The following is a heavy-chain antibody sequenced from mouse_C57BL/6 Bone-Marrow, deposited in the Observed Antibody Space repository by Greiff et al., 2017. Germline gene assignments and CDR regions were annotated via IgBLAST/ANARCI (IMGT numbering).Heavy chain of an antibody. CDR3: SSNYYGSSYDY. J-gene: IGHJ2*01. CDR1: GFTFSSYG. D-gene: IGHD1-1*01. V-gene: IGHV5-6*01. CDR2: ISSGGSYT. Sequence: EVHLVESGGDLVKPGGSLKLSCAASGFTFSSYGMSWVRQTPDKRLEWVATISSGGSYTYYPNSVKGRITISRDNAKNTRYLQLSSLKSEDTAMYYCSSNYYGSSYDYWGQGTTLTVSS.